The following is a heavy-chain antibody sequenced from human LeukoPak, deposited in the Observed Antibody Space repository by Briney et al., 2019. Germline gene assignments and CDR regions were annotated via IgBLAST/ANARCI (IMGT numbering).Heavy chain of an antibody. CDR1: GGSISSSSYY. Sequence: SETLSLTCTVSGGSISSSSYYWGWIRQPPGKGLEWIGSIYYSGSTYYNPSLKSRVTISVDTSKNQLSLKLSSVTAADTAVYYCARRHNWNAGSRFDPWGQGTLVTVSS. J-gene: IGHJ5*02. CDR2: IYYSGST. D-gene: IGHD1-1*01. V-gene: IGHV4-39*01. CDR3: ARRHNWNAGSRFDP.